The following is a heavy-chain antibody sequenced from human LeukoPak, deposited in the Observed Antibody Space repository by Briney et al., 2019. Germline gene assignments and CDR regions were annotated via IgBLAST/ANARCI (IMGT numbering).Heavy chain of an antibody. J-gene: IGHJ5*02. Sequence: SETLSLTCAVSGYSISSGYYWGWIRQPPGKGLEWIGSIYHSGSTYYKPSLKSRVTISVDTSKNQFSLKLSSVTAADTAVYYCARVDGDYPNWFDPWGQGTLVTVSS. CDR1: GYSISSGYY. D-gene: IGHD4-17*01. CDR3: ARVDGDYPNWFDP. CDR2: IYHSGST. V-gene: IGHV4-38-2*01.